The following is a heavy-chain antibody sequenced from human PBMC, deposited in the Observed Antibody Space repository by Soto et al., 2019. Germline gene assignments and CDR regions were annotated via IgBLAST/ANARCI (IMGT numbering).Heavy chain of an antibody. V-gene: IGHV3-30-3*01. CDR1: GFSFNLFT. Sequence: LRLSCAASGFSFNLFTFHWVRQAPGRGLEWVAVVSHVGDNKFYADSVKGRFTISRDDSKNMLYLQMNSLRVDDTALYYCARGKMDVWCEATRV. CDR2: VSHVGDNK. J-gene: IGHJ6*01. CDR3: ARGKMDV.